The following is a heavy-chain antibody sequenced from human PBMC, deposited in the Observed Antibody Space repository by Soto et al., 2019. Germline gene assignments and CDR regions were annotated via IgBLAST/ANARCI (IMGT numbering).Heavy chain of an antibody. J-gene: IGHJ6*03. V-gene: IGHV3-21*01. CDR1: GFTFSSYS. CDR2: ISSSSSYI. D-gene: IGHD6-6*01. Sequence: PGGSLRLSCAASGFTFSSYSMNWVRQAPGKGLEWVSSISSSSSYIYYADSVKGRFTISRDNAKNSLYLQMNSLRAEDTAVYYCAREKEYSSSSSYYYYMDVWGKGTTVTVSS. CDR3: AREKEYSSSSSYYYYMDV.